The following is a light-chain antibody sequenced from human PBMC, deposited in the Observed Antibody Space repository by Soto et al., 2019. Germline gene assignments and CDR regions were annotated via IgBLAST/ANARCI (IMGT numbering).Light chain of an antibody. J-gene: IGKJ1*01. Sequence: EIVLTQSPATLSLSPGERATLSCSASQSVSSYLAWYQQKPGHAPRLLIYDAFNRATGIPARFSGSGSGTDFPLTISSLEPEDFAVYYCQQRSNWPWTFGQGTKVEIK. CDR1: QSVSSY. CDR2: DAF. V-gene: IGKV3-11*01. CDR3: QQRSNWPWT.